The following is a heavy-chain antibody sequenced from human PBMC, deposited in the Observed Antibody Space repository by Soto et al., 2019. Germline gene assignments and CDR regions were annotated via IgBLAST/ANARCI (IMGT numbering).Heavy chain of an antibody. D-gene: IGHD6-13*01. CDR3: ARELTSSSWLLFDD. J-gene: IGHJ4*02. V-gene: IGHV3-21*01. CDR1: GFTFSSYS. CDR2: ISSSSSYI. Sequence: AGGSLILSCAASGFTFSSYSMNWVRQAPGKGLEWVSSISSSSSYIYYADSVKGRFTISRDNAKNSLYLQMNSLRAEDTAVYYCARELTSSSWLLFDDWGQGTLVTVSS.